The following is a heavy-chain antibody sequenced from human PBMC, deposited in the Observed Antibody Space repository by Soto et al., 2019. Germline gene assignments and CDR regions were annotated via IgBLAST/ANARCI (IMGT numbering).Heavy chain of an antibody. V-gene: IGHV4-30-4*01. CDR3: AGLEVRAVIIPSSGWFDP. CDR2: IYYSGST. Sequence: PSETLSLTCTVSGGSISSGDYYWSWIRQPPGKGLEWIGYIYYSGSTYYNPSLKSRVTISVDTSKNQFSLKLSSVTAADTAVYYCAGLEVRAVIIPSSGWFDPWGQGTLVTVSS. J-gene: IGHJ5*02. D-gene: IGHD3-10*01. CDR1: GGSISSGDYY.